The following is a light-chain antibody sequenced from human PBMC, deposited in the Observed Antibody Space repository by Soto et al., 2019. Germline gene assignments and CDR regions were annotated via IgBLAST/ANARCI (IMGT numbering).Light chain of an antibody. Sequence: EIVLTQSPATLSLSPGERATLSCRASQILTNYLNWYQQKPGQAPRLLIYEVSNRATGIPARFSGSGSGTDFTLTISSLEPEDFAVYYCQQYNSYPWTFGQGTKVEIK. J-gene: IGKJ1*01. CDR3: QQYNSYPWT. V-gene: IGKV3-11*01. CDR1: QILTNY. CDR2: EVS.